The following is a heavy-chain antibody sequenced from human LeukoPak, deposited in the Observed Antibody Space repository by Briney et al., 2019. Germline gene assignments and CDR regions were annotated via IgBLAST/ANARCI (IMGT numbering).Heavy chain of an antibody. CDR2: ISHDGT. CDR1: GFTFSRYG. J-gene: IGHJ6*02. Sequence: GGSLRLSCAASGFTFSRYGMHWVRQAPGRGLEWLAFISHDGTTVKGRFTISRDNAKNSLYLQMNSLRAEDTAVYYCASERGYSSSWYNYYYGMDVWGQGTTVTVSS. CDR3: ASERGYSSSWYNYYYGMDV. D-gene: IGHD6-13*01. V-gene: IGHV3-30*03.